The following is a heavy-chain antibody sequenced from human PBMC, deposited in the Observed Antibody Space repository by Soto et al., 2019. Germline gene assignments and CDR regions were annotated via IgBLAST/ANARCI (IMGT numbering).Heavy chain of an antibody. CDR1: GGAFTNYS. Sequence: QVQLLQSGAEVKKPGSSVKVSCKVSGGAFTNYSLNWVRHAPGQGLEWLGGIIPIHNTSNYSLKLLGRGSVTADISSNTVYMHLSGLTSDDTATYYCAIWSNWTPLDYRGIDVWGQGTTVTVSS. CDR3: AIWSNWTPLDYRGIDV. J-gene: IGHJ6*02. D-gene: IGHD1-20*01. V-gene: IGHV1-69*06. CDR2: IIPIHNTS.